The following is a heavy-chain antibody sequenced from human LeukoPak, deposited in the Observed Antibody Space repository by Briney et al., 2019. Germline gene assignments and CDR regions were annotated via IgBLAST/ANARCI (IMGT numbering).Heavy chain of an antibody. CDR2: INHSGST. D-gene: IGHD6-19*01. J-gene: IGHJ3*02. V-gene: IGHV4-34*01. Sequence: KPSETLSLTCAVYGGSFSGYYWSWIRQPPGKGLEWIGEINHSGSTNYNPSLKSRVTISVDTSKNQFSLKLSSVTAADTAVYYCARGPYSSGWYRAFDIWGQGTMVTVSS. CDR1: GGSFSGYY. CDR3: ARGPYSSGWYRAFDI.